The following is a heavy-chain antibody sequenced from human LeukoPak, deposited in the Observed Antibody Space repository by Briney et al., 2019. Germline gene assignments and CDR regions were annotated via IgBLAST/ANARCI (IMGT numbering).Heavy chain of an antibody. D-gene: IGHD3-22*01. V-gene: IGHV3-33*01. CDR1: GFTFSSYG. J-gene: IGHJ4*02. CDR3: VRVDSNGYYWTFEY. CDR2: IWYDGTNK. Sequence: TGGSLRLSCAASGFTFSSYGMHWVRQAPGKGLEWVAVIWYDGTNKYCADSVKGRFTISRDNSKNTLYLQMNSLRAEDTAVYYCVRVDSNGYYWTFEYWGQGTLVTVSS.